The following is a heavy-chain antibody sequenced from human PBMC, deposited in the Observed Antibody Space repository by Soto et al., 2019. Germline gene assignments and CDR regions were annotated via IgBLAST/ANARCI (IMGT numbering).Heavy chain of an antibody. V-gene: IGHV3-30*02. CDR2: IWYDGSNK. Sequence: PGGSLRLSCAASGFTFSSYGMHWVRQAPGKGLEWVAVIWYDGSNKYYADSVRGRFTISRDNSKNTLYLQMSSLRAGDTAIYYCVKTTPRITTLFDYWGQGTLVTVSS. D-gene: IGHD3-3*01. CDR3: VKTTPRITTLFDY. J-gene: IGHJ4*02. CDR1: GFTFSSYG.